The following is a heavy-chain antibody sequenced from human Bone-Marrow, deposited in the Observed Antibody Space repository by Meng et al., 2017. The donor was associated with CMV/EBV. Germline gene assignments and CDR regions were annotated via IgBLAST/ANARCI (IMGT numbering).Heavy chain of an antibody. V-gene: IGHV4-34*01. CDR1: GGSFSGYY. Sequence: SETLSLTCAVYGGSFSGYYWSWIRQPPGKGLEWIGEINHSGSTNYNPSLKSRVTISVDTSKNQFSLKLSSVTAADTAVYYCARGVWGYCSSTSCPGPAALDYWVQGTLVTVPQ. D-gene: IGHD2-2*01. CDR3: ARGVWGYCSSTSCPGPAALDY. CDR2: INHSGST. J-gene: IGHJ4*02.